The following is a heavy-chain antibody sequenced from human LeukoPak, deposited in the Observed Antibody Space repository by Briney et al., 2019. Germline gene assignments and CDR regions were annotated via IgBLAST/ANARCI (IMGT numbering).Heavy chain of an antibody. D-gene: IGHD3-10*01. CDR1: GFSFSNSW. Sequence: PGGSLRLSCAASGFSFSNSWMTWVRQAPGKGLEWVANIKQDGSEKYYVDSVKGRFTISRDNTKNSLYLQMNSLRAEDTSVYYCARDSGAFDIWGQGTMVTVSS. CDR2: IKQDGSEK. V-gene: IGHV3-7*01. CDR3: ARDSGAFDI. J-gene: IGHJ3*02.